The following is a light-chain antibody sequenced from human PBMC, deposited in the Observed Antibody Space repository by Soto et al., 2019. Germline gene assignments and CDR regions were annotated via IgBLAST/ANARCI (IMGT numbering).Light chain of an antibody. Sequence: EIVLTQSPATLSLSPGEIAALSYRARQSVSTFLAWYQHKPGQAPRLVIYDASNRATGIPGRFSGSGSGTDFPLTISILGPEDFAVYYCQERSYCCTFGQGTKVEIK. J-gene: IGKJ1*01. CDR1: QSVSTF. CDR2: DAS. CDR3: QERSYCCT. V-gene: IGKV3-11*01.